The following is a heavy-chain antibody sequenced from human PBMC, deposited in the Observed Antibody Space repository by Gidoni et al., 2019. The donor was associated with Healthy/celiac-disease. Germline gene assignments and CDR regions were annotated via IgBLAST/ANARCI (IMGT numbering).Heavy chain of an antibody. Sequence: EVQLVQSGAAVKKPGESLTISCKGSGYSFTSYWIGWVRQMPGKGLEWMGIIYPGDSDTRYSPSFQGQVTISADKSISTAYLQWSSLKASDTAMYYCARRFASGIAATDNWFDPWGQGTLVTVSS. CDR3: ARRFASGIAATDNWFDP. CDR2: IYPGDSDT. D-gene: IGHD6-13*01. J-gene: IGHJ5*02. V-gene: IGHV5-51*01. CDR1: GYSFTSYW.